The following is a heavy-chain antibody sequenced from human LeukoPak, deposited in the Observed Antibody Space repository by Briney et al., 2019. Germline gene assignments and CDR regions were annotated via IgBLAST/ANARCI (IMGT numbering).Heavy chain of an antibody. D-gene: IGHD3-22*01. CDR1: GGSFSGYY. CDR2: INHSGST. J-gene: IGHJ5*02. V-gene: IGHV4-34*01. CDR3: ARHPRFLGAGPLHHFYDSSGYYGWRGFDP. Sequence: SETLSLTCAVYGGSFSGYYWSWIRQPPGKGLEWIGEINHSGSTNYNPSLKSRVTISVDTSKNQFSLKLSSVTAADTAVYYCARHPRFLGAGPLHHFYDSSGYYGWRGFDPWGQGTLVTVSS.